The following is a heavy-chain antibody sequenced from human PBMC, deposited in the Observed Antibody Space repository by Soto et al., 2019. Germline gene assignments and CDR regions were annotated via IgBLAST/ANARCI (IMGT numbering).Heavy chain of an antibody. J-gene: IGHJ4*02. Sequence: SESLPLTYTVSGGNISSYCWRWIRQPPGKGLEWIGYIYYSGSTNYNPSLKSRVTISVDTSKNQFSLKLRSVTGADTAVYYCARRYGGNFDYWGQETLVTVSS. CDR1: GGNISSYC. V-gene: IGHV4-59*01. D-gene: IGHD1-26*01. CDR3: ARRYGGNFDY. CDR2: IYYSGST.